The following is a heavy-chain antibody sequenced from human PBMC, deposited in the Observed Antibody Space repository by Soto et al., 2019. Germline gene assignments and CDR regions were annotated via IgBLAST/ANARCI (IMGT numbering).Heavy chain of an antibody. CDR1: GGSISSDY. V-gene: IGHV4-59*07. J-gene: IGHJ6*02. CDR2: IHYSGST. D-gene: IGHD3-9*01. Sequence: PTDTLSLTCTVSGGSISSDYWTWIRQSPGKXLEWIGYIHYSGSTNYNPSLKSRITISIDTSKNHFSLKLTSVTAADTAVYYCASLIYDKWTGWGGPYGMDVWGQGTTVTVS. CDR3: ASLIYDKWTGWGGPYGMDV.